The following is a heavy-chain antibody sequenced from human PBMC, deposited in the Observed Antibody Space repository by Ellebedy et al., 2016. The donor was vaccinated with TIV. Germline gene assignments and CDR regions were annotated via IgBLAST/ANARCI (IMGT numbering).Heavy chain of an antibody. Sequence: GESLKISCAASGFPFHNYWMTWVRQAQGTGLEWVANIKKDGSVKIYVDSVKGRFTISRDNAKSSLWLQMNTLRVEDTAVYYCGTGMDVWGQGTTVTVSS. CDR3: GTGMDV. J-gene: IGHJ6*02. V-gene: IGHV3-7*01. CDR1: GFPFHNYW. CDR2: IKKDGSVK.